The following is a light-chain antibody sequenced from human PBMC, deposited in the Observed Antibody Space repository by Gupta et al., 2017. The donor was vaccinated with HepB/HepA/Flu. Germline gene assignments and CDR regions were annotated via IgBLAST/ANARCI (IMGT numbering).Light chain of an antibody. V-gene: IGKV3-20*01. Sequence: EIVLTQSPGTLSLSPGERATLSCRASQSVSSIYLAWYQQKPGQAPRLLIYGASSRATGIPDRFSDSGSGTDFTLTISGREQEDFAVYYCQQYGSTPPTTFGQGTRLEIK. CDR1: QSVSSIY. CDR2: GAS. CDR3: QQYGSTPPTT. J-gene: IGKJ5*01.